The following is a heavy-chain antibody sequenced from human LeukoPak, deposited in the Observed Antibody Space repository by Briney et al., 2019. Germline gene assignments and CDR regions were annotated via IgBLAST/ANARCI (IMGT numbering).Heavy chain of an antibody. CDR2: IKYDGSYT. CDR1: GFDFSNYY. V-gene: IGHV3-7*01. J-gene: IGHJ4*02. CDR3: TRDEGATVATYRFDF. Sequence: PGGSLRLSCEASGFDFSNYYMSWVRQAPGKGLEWLANIKYDGSYTYYVDSLNGRFTISSDNAKNSLYLQMSSLRADDTAVYYCTRDEGATVATYRFDFWGQGTLVTVSS. D-gene: IGHD4-23*01.